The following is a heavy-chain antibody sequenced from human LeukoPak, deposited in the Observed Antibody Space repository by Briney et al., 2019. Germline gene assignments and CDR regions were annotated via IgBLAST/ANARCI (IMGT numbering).Heavy chain of an antibody. CDR1: GFTFSRYS. J-gene: IGHJ4*02. D-gene: IGHD2-15*01. CDR2: ISSSSSYI. V-gene: IGHV3-21*01. CDR3: ARSLTAIHSGGRDY. Sequence: GGSLRLSCAASGFTFSRYSMNWVRQAPGKGLEWVSSISSSSSYICYADSVKGRFTISRDNAKNSLYLQMNSLRADDTAVYYCARSLTAIHSGGRDYWGQGTLVTVSS.